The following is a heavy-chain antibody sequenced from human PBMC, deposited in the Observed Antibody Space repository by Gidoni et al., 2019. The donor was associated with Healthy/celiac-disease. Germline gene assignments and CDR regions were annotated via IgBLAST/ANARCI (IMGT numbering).Heavy chain of an antibody. CDR3: ARATNGEGGSLGWFDP. J-gene: IGHJ5*02. CDR2: IYYSGST. D-gene: IGHD3-10*01. V-gene: IGHV4-31*03. Sequence: QVQLQESGPGLVKPSQTLSLTCTVSGGSISSGGYYWSWIRQHPGKGLEWIGYIYYSGSTFYNPSLKSRVTISVDTSNNQFSLKLSSVTAADTAVYYCARATNGEGGSLGWFDPWGQGTLVTVSS. CDR1: GGSISSGGYY.